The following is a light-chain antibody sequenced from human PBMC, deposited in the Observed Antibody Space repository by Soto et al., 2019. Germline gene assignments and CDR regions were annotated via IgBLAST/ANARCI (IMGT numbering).Light chain of an antibody. CDR3: SSYAGSNNLEV. V-gene: IGLV2-8*01. Sequence: QSVLTQPPSASGSPGQSVTISCTGTSSDVGGYNYVSWYQQHPGKAPKLVIYEVSKRPSGVPDRFSGSRSGNTASLTVSGLQAEDEADYYCSSYAGSNNLEVLGGGTKLTVL. J-gene: IGLJ2*01. CDR1: SSDVGGYNY. CDR2: EVS.